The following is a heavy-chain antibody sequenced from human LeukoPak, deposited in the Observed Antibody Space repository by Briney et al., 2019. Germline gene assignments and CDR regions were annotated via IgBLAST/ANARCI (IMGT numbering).Heavy chain of an antibody. D-gene: IGHD6-19*01. CDR2: IIEGGDVK. CDR1: GFTFSRYS. V-gene: IGHV3-7*01. Sequence: GGSLRLSCAASGFTFSRYSLNWVRQAPGKGLAWVANIIEGGDVKYYADSVKGRFIISRDNTKNSLYLQMTSLRADDTAVYYCARVGKNGWDFDHWGQGTLVTVSS. J-gene: IGHJ4*02. CDR3: ARVGKNGWDFDH.